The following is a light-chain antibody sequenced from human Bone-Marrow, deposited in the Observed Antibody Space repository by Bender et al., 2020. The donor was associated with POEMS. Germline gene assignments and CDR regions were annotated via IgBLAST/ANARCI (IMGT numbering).Light chain of an antibody. CDR2: DVS. CDR1: SSDVGGYNY. J-gene: IGLJ1*01. V-gene: IGLV2-14*03. Sequence: QSALTQPASVFGSPGQSVTISCTGTSSDVGGYNYVSWYQQHPGKAPKLIIYDVSHRPSGISNRFSGSKSGNTASLTISGLQAEDEANYYCNSYTTSSTYVFGAGTMVTVL. CDR3: NSYTTSSTYV.